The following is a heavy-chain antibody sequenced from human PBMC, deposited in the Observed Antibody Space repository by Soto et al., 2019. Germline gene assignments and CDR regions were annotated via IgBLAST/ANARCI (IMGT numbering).Heavy chain of an antibody. D-gene: IGHD2-8*01. CDR3: ARGVYASYAFDI. Sequence: PGGSLRLSCAASGFTFSSYAMHWVRQAPGKGLEYVSAISSNGGSTYYANSVKGRFTISRDNSKNTLYLQMGSLRAEDMAVYYCARGVYASYAFDIWGQGTMVTVSS. V-gene: IGHV3-64*01. CDR2: ISSNGGST. J-gene: IGHJ3*02. CDR1: GFTFSSYA.